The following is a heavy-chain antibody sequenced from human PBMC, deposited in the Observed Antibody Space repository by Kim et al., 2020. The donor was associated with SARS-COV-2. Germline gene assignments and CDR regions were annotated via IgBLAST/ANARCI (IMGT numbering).Heavy chain of an antibody. CDR1: GFTFTSSA. CDR2: IVVGSGNT. V-gene: IGHV1-58*01. Sequence: SVKVSCKASGFTFTSSAVQWVRQARGQRLEWIGWIVVGSGNTNYAQKFQERVTITRDMSTSTAYMELSSLRSEDTAVYYCAADLGYSYAGDDYWGQGTLVTVSS. D-gene: IGHD5-18*01. CDR3: AADLGYSYAGDDY. J-gene: IGHJ4*02.